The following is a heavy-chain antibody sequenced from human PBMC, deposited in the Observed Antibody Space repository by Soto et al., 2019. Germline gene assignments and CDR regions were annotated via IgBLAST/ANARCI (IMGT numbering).Heavy chain of an antibody. CDR2: IIPISGTA. CDR1: GGTFSSYA. CDR3: ARSQGSSTSLEIYYYYYYGMDV. Sequence: QVQLVQSGAEVKKPGSSVKVSCKASGGTFSSYAISWVRQAPGQGLEWMAGIIPISGTANYAQKGQGRVTITADESTSTAYMELSSLRSEDTAVYYCARSQGSSTSLEIYYYYYYGMDVWGQGTRVTVSS. J-gene: IGHJ6*02. V-gene: IGHV1-69*01. D-gene: IGHD2-2*01.